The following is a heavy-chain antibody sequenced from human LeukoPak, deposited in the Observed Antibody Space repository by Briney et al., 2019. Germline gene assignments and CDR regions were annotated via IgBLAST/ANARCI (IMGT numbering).Heavy chain of an antibody. CDR1: GYTFTGYF. Sequence: ASVKVSCKTSGYTFTGYFMHWVRQAPGQGLEWMGWMNPNSGGTNYAQKFQGRVTMTRDTSISTAYMGLTDLTSDDTAVYYCAQRTDGGTYSEGWGQGTLVTVSS. V-gene: IGHV1-2*02. J-gene: IGHJ4*02. D-gene: IGHD1-26*01. CDR3: AQRTDGGTYSEG. CDR2: MNPNSGGT.